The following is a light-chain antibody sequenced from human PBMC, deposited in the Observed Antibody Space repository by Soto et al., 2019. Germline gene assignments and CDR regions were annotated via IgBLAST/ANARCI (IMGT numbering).Light chain of an antibody. Sequence: EIVLTQSPGTLSLSPGERATLSCRASQSINNKYLAWYQQKSGQAPRLLIYSASSRATGIPDRFSGSGSGTDFTLTISRLEPEDFAVYYCQQFDTSPRTFGQGTKVEIK. V-gene: IGKV3-20*01. J-gene: IGKJ1*01. CDR3: QQFDTSPRT. CDR1: QSINNKY. CDR2: SAS.